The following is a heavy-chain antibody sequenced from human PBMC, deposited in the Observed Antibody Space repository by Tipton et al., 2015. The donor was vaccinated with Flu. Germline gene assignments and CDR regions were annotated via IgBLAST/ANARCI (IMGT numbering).Heavy chain of an antibody. D-gene: IGHD2-2*01. Sequence: QLVQSGGGVVQRGGSLRLSCEASGFTFRSYGMLWVRQAPGKGLEWVALIENDVHKSYYTDSVKGRFTISRDNSKNTLYLQMNSLRVEDTAVYFSAKDHSCTATSCPAKAFDPWGQGTLVTVSS. CDR3: AKDHSCTATSCPAKAFDP. CDR2: IENDVHKS. CDR1: GFTFRSYG. J-gene: IGHJ5*02. V-gene: IGHV3-30*02.